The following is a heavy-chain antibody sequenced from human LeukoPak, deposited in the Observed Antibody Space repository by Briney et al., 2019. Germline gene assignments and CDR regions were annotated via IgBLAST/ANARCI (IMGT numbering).Heavy chain of an antibody. V-gene: IGHV1-69*04. CDR2: IIPILGIA. D-gene: IGHD3-22*01. CDR1: GGTFSSYA. Sequence: SVKVSCKASGGTFSSYAISWVRQAPGQGLEWMGRIIPILGIANYAQKFQGRVTITADKSTSTAYMELSSLRSEDTAVYYCARVSEGGYCYDSSGYYEWGQGTLVTVSS. CDR3: ARVSEGGYCYDSSGYYE. J-gene: IGHJ4*02.